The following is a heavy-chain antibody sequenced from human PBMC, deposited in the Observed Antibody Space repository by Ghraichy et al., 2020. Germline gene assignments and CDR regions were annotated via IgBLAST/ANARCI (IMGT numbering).Heavy chain of an antibody. V-gene: IGHV3-11*01. Sequence: GESLNISCAASGFTFNDYYMSWIRQAPGKGLEWVSYISSSGSTIHYADSMKGRFTISRDNAKNSLYLQMNSLRAEDTAVYYCARGPYGNYEPYYFDYWGQGTLVTVSS. CDR1: GFTFNDYY. J-gene: IGHJ4*02. CDR3: ARGPYGNYEPYYFDY. CDR2: ISSSGSTI. D-gene: IGHD4-11*01.